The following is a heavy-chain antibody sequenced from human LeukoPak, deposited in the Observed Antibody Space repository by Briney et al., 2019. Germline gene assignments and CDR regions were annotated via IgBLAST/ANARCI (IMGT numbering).Heavy chain of an antibody. CDR2: ISGSGGST. CDR1: GGSFSGYY. V-gene: IGHV3-23*01. CDR3: AKTPIVVVVAATNFDY. Sequence: ETLSLTCAVYGGSFSGYYWSWVRQAPGKGLEWVSAISGSGGSTYYADSVKGRFTISRDNSKNTLYLQMNSLRAEDTAVYYCAKTPIVVVVAATNFDYWGQGTLVTVSS. J-gene: IGHJ4*02. D-gene: IGHD2-15*01.